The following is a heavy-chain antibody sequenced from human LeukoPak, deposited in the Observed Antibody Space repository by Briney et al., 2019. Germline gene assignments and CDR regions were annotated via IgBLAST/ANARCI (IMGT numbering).Heavy chain of an antibody. CDR1: GYTFTSYG. CDR3: ARDRVVVVVAASEPFDY. D-gene: IGHD2-15*01. J-gene: IGHJ4*02. Sequence: ASVKVSCKASGYTFTSYGISWVRQAPGQGLEWMGWISAYNGNTNYAQKLQGRVTMTTGTSTSTAYMELRSLRSDDTAVYYCARDRVVVVVAASEPFDYWGQGTLVTVSS. V-gene: IGHV1-18*01. CDR2: ISAYNGNT.